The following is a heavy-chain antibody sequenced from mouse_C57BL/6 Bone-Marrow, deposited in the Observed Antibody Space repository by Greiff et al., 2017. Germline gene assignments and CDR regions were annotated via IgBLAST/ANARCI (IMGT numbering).Heavy chain of an antibody. CDR3: ARSVYYDYDVRWYFDV. Sequence: QVQLQQPGTELVKPGASVKLSCKASGYTFTSYWMHWVKQRPGQGLEWIGNINPSNGGTNYNEKFKSKATLTVDKSSSTAYMQLSSLTSEDSAVYYCARSVYYDYDVRWYFDVWGTGTTVTVSS. J-gene: IGHJ1*03. CDR1: GYTFTSYW. D-gene: IGHD2-4*01. CDR2: INPSNGGT. V-gene: IGHV1-53*01.